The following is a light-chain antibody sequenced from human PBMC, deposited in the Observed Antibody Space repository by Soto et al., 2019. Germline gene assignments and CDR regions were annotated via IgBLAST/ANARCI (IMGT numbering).Light chain of an antibody. J-gene: IGLJ1*01. CDR3: QSYDSTLSARYV. Sequence: QSVLTQPPSVSGARGQRVTISCTGSSSNIGANYDVHWYQQRPGTAPKLLIFGNSNRPSGVPDRFSGSKSGTSASLAITGLQAEDEGDYYCQSYDSTLSARYVFGTGTKLTVL. V-gene: IGLV1-40*01. CDR2: GNS. CDR1: SSNIGANYD.